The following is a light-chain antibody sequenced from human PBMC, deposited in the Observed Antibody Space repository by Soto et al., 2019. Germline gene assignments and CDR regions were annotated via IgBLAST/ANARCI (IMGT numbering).Light chain of an antibody. CDR2: DAS. J-gene: IGKJ1*01. V-gene: IGKV1-5*01. CDR3: QQYNTWT. CDR1: QSISSW. Sequence: DIQMTQSPSTLSASVGDRVTITCRASQSISSWLAWYQQKPGKAPKLLIYDASSLESGVPSGFSGSGSGTEFTLTISSLQPDDFATYYCQQYNTWTFGQGTKVDI.